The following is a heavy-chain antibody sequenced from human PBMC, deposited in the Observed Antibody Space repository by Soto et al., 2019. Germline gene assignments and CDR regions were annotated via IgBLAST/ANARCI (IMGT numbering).Heavy chain of an antibody. D-gene: IGHD5-12*01. J-gene: IGHJ6*02. V-gene: IGHV4-4*02. CDR1: GGSISSSNW. CDR2: IYHSGST. CDR3: AREGRGYDGWDYYYYYGMDV. Sequence: SETLSLTCAVSGGSISSSNWWSWVRQPPGKGLEWIGEIYHSGSTNYNPSLKSRVTISVDKSKNQFSLKLSSVTAADTAVYYCAREGRGYDGWDYYYYYGMDVWGQGTTVTVSS.